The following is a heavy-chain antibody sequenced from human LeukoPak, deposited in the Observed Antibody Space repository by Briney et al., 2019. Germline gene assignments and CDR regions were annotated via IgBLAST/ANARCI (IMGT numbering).Heavy chain of an antibody. Sequence: PGGSLRLSCAASGFTFSSYAMHWVRQAPGKGLEWVAVISHDGSNKYYADSVRGRFTISRDNSKNTLYLQMHSLRAEDTAVYYCARDSGSEWFGELWDYYYYGMDVWGQGTTVTVSS. CDR3: ARDSGSEWFGELWDYYYYGMDV. CDR1: GFTFSSYA. CDR2: ISHDGSNK. J-gene: IGHJ6*02. D-gene: IGHD3-10*01. V-gene: IGHV3-30*04.